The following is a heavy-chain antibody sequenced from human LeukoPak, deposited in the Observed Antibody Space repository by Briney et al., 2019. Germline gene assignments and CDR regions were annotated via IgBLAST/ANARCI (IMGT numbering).Heavy chain of an antibody. V-gene: IGHV3-43*01. CDR3: AKDRHAGYYYGSGIGY. D-gene: IGHD3-10*01. Sequence: GGSLRLSCAASGFTFGDYTMHWVRHAPGKGLEWVSLISWDGGRSYHADSVKGRFTISRDNSKNSLYLQMNSLRTEDTALYYCAKDRHAGYYYGSGIGYWGQGTQVTVSS. CDR1: GFTFGDYT. J-gene: IGHJ4*02. CDR2: ISWDGGRS.